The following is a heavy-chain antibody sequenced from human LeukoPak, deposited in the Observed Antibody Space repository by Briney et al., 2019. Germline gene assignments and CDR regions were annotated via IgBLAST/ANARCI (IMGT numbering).Heavy chain of an antibody. D-gene: IGHD6-6*01. CDR1: GGSISSYY. CDR2: IYYSGST. J-gene: IGHJ2*01. CDR3: AKRSSSSDWYFDL. V-gene: IGHV4-59*01. Sequence: SETLSLTCTVSGGSISSYYWSWIRQPPGKGLEWIGYIYYSGSTNYNPPLKSRVTISVDTSKNQFSLKLSSVTAADTAVYYCAKRSSSSDWYFDLWGRGTLVTASS.